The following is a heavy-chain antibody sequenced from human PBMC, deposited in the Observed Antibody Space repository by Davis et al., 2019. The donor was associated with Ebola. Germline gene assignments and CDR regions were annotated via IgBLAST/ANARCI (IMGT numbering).Heavy chain of an antibody. J-gene: IGHJ4*02. Sequence: PGGSLRLSCATSGFTFSDHYMSWIRQAPGKGLEYLSYISPSTTTIFYADSVKGRFTISRDNSKNTLYLQMNSLSGDDTALYYCATCGFCVSTSGVDYWGQGTLVTVSS. D-gene: IGHD5/OR15-5a*01. V-gene: IGHV3-11*01. CDR1: GFTFSDHY. CDR3: ATCGFCVSTSGVDY. CDR2: ISPSTTTI.